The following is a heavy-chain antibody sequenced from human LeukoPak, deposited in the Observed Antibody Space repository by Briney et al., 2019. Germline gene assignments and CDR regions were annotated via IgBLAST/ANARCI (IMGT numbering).Heavy chain of an antibody. CDR2: IYYSGYT. CDR1: GASINSGGFF. V-gene: IGHV4-31*03. Sequence: PSETLSLTCTVSGASINSGGFFWSWIRQHPGKGLEWIGHIYYSGYTYYNPSLTSRLAISLGTSKTQFSLRLSSVTAADTALYYCARVLGVTTGHTFDIWGQGIMVTVSS. D-gene: IGHD4-17*01. CDR3: ARVLGVTTGHTFDI. J-gene: IGHJ3*02.